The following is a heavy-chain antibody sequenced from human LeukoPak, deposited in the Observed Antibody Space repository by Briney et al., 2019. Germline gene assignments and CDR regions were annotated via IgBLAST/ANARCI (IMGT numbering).Heavy chain of an antibody. D-gene: IGHD6-19*01. Sequence: SETQSLTCTVSGGSISSYYWSWIRQPPGKGLEWVGYIYYSGSTNYNPSLKSRVTISVDTSKNQFSLKLSSVTAADTAVYYCARHKTQWLVASFDYWGQGTLVTVSS. V-gene: IGHV4-59*08. CDR2: IYYSGST. CDR1: GGSISSYY. J-gene: IGHJ4*02. CDR3: ARHKTQWLVASFDY.